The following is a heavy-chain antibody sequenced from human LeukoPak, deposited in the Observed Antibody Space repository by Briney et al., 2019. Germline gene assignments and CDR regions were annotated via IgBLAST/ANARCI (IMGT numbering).Heavy chain of an antibody. J-gene: IGHJ1*01. CDR1: GYTFSSYD. Sequence: PWASVKVSCKASGYTFSSYDINWVRQATGQGLEWMGWMNPNSGNTGYAQKFQGRLNMTRNTSIDTAYMELSSLRSDDTAVYYCARRVGSGWTVQHWGQGTLVTVSS. V-gene: IGHV1-8*01. CDR3: ARRVGSGWTVQH. CDR2: MNPNSGNT. D-gene: IGHD6-19*01.